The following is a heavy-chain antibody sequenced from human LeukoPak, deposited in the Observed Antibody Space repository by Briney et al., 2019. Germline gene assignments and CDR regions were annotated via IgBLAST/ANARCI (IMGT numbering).Heavy chain of an antibody. CDR2: IYTSGST. CDR3: ARRTVSSSWGY. CDR1: GGSISSYY. J-gene: IGHJ4*02. V-gene: IGHV4-4*07. Sequence: SETLSLTCTVSGGSISSYYWSWIRQPAGKGQEWIGRIYTSGSTNYNPSLKSRVTISVDTSKNQFSLKLSSVTAADTAVYYCARRTVSSSWGYWGQGTLVTVSS. D-gene: IGHD6-13*01.